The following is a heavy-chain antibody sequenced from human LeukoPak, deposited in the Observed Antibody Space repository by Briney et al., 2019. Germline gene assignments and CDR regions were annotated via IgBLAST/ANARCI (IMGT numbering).Heavy chain of an antibody. D-gene: IGHD1-7*01. CDR1: GFTVSSNY. CDR3: ARDKDWGGNYYFDY. Sequence: GGSLRLSCAASGFTVSSNYMSWVRQAPGKGLEWVSVIYSGGSTYYADSVKGRFTISRDNSKNTLYLQMNSLRGEDTAVYYCARDKDWGGNYYFDYWGQGTLVTVSS. V-gene: IGHV3-66*01. CDR2: IYSGGST. J-gene: IGHJ4*02.